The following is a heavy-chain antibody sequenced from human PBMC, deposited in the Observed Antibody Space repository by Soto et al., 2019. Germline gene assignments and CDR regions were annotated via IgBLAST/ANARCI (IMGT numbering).Heavy chain of an antibody. CDR3: ARATPGYYGSGITFDY. V-gene: IGHV1-3*01. CDR2: INAGNGNT. CDR1: GYTFTSYA. Sequence: QVQLVQSGAEVKKPGASVKVSCKASGYTFTSYAMHWVRQAPGQRLEWMGWINAGNGNTKYSQKFQGRVTITRDTSASTAYMELSSLRSEDTAVYYCARATPGYYGSGITFDYWGQGTLVTVSS. D-gene: IGHD3-10*01. J-gene: IGHJ4*02.